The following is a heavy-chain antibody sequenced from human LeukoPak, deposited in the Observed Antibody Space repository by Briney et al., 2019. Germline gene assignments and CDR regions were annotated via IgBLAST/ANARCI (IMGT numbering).Heavy chain of an antibody. CDR3: TRDHGDGYNPGYRSFDY. V-gene: IGHV1-69*05. CDR1: GGTFSSYA. Sequence: EASVKVSCKASGGTFSSYAISWVRHAPGQGLELMGGIIPILGTTNYGQKFQGRVTITTDESTSTAYRELGSLRSEDTAVYYCTRDHGDGYNPGYRSFDYWGEGTLVTVSS. CDR2: IIPILGTT. D-gene: IGHD5-24*01. J-gene: IGHJ4*02.